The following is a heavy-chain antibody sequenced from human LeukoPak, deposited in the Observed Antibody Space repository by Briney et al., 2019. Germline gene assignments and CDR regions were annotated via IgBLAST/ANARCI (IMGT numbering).Heavy chain of an antibody. J-gene: IGHJ6*03. Sequence: SETLSLTCAVYGGSFSGYYWSWIRQPPGKGLEWIGEINHSGSTNYNPSLKSRVTISVNTSKNQFSLKLSSVTAADTAVYYCARAGTNNYYYYYYMDVWGKGTTVTVSS. CDR3: ARAGTNNYYYYYYMDV. CDR2: INHSGST. CDR1: GGSFSGYY. D-gene: IGHD1-7*01. V-gene: IGHV4-34*01.